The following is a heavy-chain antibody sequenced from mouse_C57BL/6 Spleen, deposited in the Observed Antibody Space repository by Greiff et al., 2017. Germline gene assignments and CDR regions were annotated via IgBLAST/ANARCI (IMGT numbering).Heavy chain of an antibody. CDR1: GFTFSSYA. Sequence: DVHLVESGGGLVKPGGSLKLSCAASGFTFSSYAMSWVRQTPEKRLEWVATISDGGSYTYYPDNVKGRFTISRDNAKNNLYLQMSHLKSEDTAMYYCARAIYYYGSRYYFDYWGQGTTLTVSS. CDR3: ARAIYYYGSRYYFDY. CDR2: ISDGGSYT. V-gene: IGHV5-4*01. D-gene: IGHD1-1*01. J-gene: IGHJ2*01.